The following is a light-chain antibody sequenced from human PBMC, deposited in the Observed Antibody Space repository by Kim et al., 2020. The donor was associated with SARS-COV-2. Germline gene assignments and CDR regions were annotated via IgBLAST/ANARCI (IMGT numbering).Light chain of an antibody. Sequence: DIQMTQSPSTLSASVGDRVTITCRATQSINSWLAWYQQKSGKAPKLLIHRASTLESGVPSRFSGSESGTEFTLTISSLQPDDFATYYCQQSNTNTWTFGQGTKVDIK. V-gene: IGKV1-5*03. CDR3: QQSNTNTWT. J-gene: IGKJ1*01. CDR1: QSINSW. CDR2: RAS.